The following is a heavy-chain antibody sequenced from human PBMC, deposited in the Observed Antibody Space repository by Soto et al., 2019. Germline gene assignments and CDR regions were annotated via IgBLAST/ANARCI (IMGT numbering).Heavy chain of an antibody. J-gene: IGHJ4*02. CDR2: INGGATST. V-gene: IGHV3-23*01. CDR1: GFTFSNYV. Sequence: EVQLLESGGGLVQPGGSLRLSCAASGFTFSNYVMSWVRQTPGKGLEWISAINGGATSTYHADSVKGRFTISRDNSKNTLYLQMNSLRVEDTAVYYCAKGSANGIHYYFDYWGQGTLVTVSS. CDR3: AKGSANGIHYYFDY.